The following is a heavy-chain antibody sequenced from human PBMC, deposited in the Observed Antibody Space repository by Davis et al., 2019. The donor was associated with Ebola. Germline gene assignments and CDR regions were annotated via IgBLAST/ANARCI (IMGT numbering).Heavy chain of an antibody. Sequence: GGSLRLSCAASGFTFDDYAMHWVRQAPGKGLEWVSGIYSGGSTYCADSVKGRFTISRDNSKNTLFLQMNTLRAEDAAVYYCAGGTRSGWHLEYWGQGTLVTASS. CDR3: AGGTRSGWHLEY. J-gene: IGHJ4*02. CDR2: IYSGGST. D-gene: IGHD6-19*01. CDR1: GFTFDDYA. V-gene: IGHV3-53*01.